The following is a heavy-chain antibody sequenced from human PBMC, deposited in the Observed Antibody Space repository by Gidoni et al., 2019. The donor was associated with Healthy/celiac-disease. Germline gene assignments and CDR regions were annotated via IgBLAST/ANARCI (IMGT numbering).Heavy chain of an antibody. CDR1: GFTFSSYA. J-gene: IGHJ4*02. Sequence: QVQLVESGGGVVQPGRSLRLSCAASGFTFSSYAMHWVRQAPGKGLEWVAVISYDGSNKYYADSVKGRFTISRDNSKNTLYLQMNSLRAEDTAVYYCATPHSHSSSWYYFDYWGQGTLVTVSS. CDR3: ATPHSHSSSWYYFDY. D-gene: IGHD6-13*01. V-gene: IGHV3-30-3*01. CDR2: ISYDGSNK.